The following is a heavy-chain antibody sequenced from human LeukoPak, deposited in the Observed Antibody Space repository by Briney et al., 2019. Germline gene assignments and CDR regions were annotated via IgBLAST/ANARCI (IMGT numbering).Heavy chain of an antibody. J-gene: IGHJ3*02. V-gene: IGHV1-18*04. CDR2: ISAYNGNT. CDR1: GYTFTSYG. D-gene: IGHD3-10*01. CDR3: ARAPRVRGVIKNAFDI. Sequence: ASVKVCCKASGYTFTSYGISWVRQAPGQGLEWMGWISAYNGNTNYAQKLQGRVTMTTDTSTSTAYMELRSLRFDDTAVYYCARAPRVRGVIKNAFDIWGQGTMVTVSS.